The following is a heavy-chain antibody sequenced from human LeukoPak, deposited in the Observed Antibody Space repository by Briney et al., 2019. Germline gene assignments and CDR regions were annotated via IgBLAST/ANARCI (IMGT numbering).Heavy chain of an antibody. CDR3: AKSGSHNAFDT. CDR2: ISGSGDST. J-gene: IGHJ3*02. V-gene: IGHV3-11*04. CDR1: GFTFSDYY. Sequence: GGSLRLSCAASGFTFSDYYMSWIRQAPGKGLEWVSAISGSGDSTYYADSVKGRFTTSRDNAKNSLYLQMNSLRAEDTAVYYCAKSGSHNAFDTWGQGTMVTVSS. D-gene: IGHD1-26*01.